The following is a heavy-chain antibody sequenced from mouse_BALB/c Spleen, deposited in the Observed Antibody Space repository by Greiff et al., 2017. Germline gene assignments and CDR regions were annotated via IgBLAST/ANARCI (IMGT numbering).Heavy chain of an antibody. CDR2: INPSNGGT. V-gene: IGHV1S81*02. Sequence: VQLQQSGAELVKPGASVKLSCKASGYTFTSYYMYWVKQRPGQGLEWIGEINPSNGGTNFNEKFKSKATLTVDKSSSTAYMQLSSLTSEDSAVYYCTRSWYFDDWGAGTTVTVSS. CDR1: GYTFTSYY. J-gene: IGHJ1*01. CDR3: TRSWYFDD.